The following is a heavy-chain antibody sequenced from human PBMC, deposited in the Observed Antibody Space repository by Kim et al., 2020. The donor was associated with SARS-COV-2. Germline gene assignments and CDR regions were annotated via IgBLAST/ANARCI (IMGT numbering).Heavy chain of an antibody. V-gene: IGHV3-7*01. J-gene: IGHJ4*02. CDR3: AGERHYGDYEAY. CDR2: IKQDGSEK. CDR1: GFTFSSYW. Sequence: GGSLRLSCAASGFTFSSYWMSWVRQAPGKGLEWVANIKQDGSEKYYVDSVKGRFTISRDNAKNSLYLQMSSLRAEDTAVYYWAGERHYGDYEAYWGQGTLVTVSS. D-gene: IGHD4-17*01.